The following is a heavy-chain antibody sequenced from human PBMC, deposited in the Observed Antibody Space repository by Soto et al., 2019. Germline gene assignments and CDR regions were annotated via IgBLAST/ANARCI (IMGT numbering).Heavy chain of an antibody. V-gene: IGHV3-15*07. D-gene: IGHD3-22*01. CDR3: TTLGHYYDTSPLDV. Sequence: EVQLVESGGGLVKPGGSLRLSCAASGFTFSNAWMNWVRQAPGKGLEWVGRIKSKTDGGTTDYAAPVKGRFTISRADSKNTRYLQTNSLETEDTAVYYCTTLGHYYDTSPLDVWGQGTTVTVSS. CDR1: GFTFSNAW. J-gene: IGHJ6*02. CDR2: IKSKTDGGTT.